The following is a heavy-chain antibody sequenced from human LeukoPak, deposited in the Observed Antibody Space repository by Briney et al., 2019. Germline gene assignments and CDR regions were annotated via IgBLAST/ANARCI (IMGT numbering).Heavy chain of an antibody. CDR2: ISTYNGNT. Sequence: ASVKVSCRASGYTFTTFGITWVRQAPGQGLEWMGWISTYNGNTNYAQNLQGRVTMTTDTSTSTAYMELRSLTSDDTAVYYCARVGADCSDGNCYWGQGTLVTVSS. V-gene: IGHV1-18*01. J-gene: IGHJ4*02. D-gene: IGHD2-15*01. CDR3: ARVGADCSDGNCY. CDR1: GYTFTTFG.